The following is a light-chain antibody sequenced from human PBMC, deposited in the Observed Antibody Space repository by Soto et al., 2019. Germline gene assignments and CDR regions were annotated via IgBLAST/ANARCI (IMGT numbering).Light chain of an antibody. CDR3: SSYTSSSTLEVV. V-gene: IGLV2-14*01. CDR2: DVS. J-gene: IGLJ2*01. Sequence: QSALTQPASVSGSPGQSITISCTGTSSDVGGYNYVSWYQQHPGKAPKLMIYDVSNRPSGVSNRFSGSKSGNTACLTISGLQAEDEADYYCSSYTSSSTLEVVFGGGTKLTVL. CDR1: SSDVGGYNY.